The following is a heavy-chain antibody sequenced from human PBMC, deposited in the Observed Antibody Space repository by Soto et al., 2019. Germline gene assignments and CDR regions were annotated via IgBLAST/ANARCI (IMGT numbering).Heavy chain of an antibody. Sequence: SETLSLTCTVSGGSISSGGYYWSWIRQHPGKGLEWIGYIYYSGSTYYKPSLKSRVTISVDTSKNQFSLKLSSVTAADTALYYCARRATVPHYYYYYMDVWGKGTTVTVSS. CDR2: IYYSGST. J-gene: IGHJ6*03. V-gene: IGHV4-31*03. CDR1: GGSISSGGYY. CDR3: ARRATVPHYYYYYMDV. D-gene: IGHD4-17*01.